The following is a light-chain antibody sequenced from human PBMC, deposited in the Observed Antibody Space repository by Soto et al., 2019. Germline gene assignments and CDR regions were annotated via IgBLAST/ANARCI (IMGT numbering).Light chain of an antibody. Sequence: EILMTQSPATLSVSPGERSTLSCRASQSGSRKLAWYQQRPGQSTRLLIYGASTRATGIPDRFSGSGSGTEFTLTISSLQSEDYAVYFCQQYNEGYTFGQGTKVAIK. CDR3: QQYNEGYT. J-gene: IGKJ2*01. CDR2: GAS. V-gene: IGKV3-15*01. CDR1: QSGSRK.